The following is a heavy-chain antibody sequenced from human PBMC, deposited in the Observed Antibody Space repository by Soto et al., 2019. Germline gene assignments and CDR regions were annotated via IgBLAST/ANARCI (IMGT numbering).Heavy chain of an antibody. Sequence: LRLSCAASGFTFTSYAMSWVRQAPGKGLEWVSAISDSGGSTFYADSVKGRFTISRDNSKNTLNLQMNSLRAEDTALYYCAKEFGSWYYFQNWGQGTLVTVSS. V-gene: IGHV3-23*01. CDR2: ISDSGGST. CDR1: GFTFTSYA. CDR3: AKEFGSWYYFQN. J-gene: IGHJ1*01. D-gene: IGHD6-13*01.